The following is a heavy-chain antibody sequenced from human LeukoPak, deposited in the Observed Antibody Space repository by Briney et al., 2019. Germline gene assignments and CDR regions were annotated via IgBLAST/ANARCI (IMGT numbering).Heavy chain of an antibody. CDR3: ARDQGYDGRGNYYPYHFDC. V-gene: IGHV3-66*01. D-gene: IGHD3-22*01. Sequence: GESLRLSCAASEFSVGSNYMTWVRQAPGKGLEWVSLIYSGGSTYYADSVKGRFTISRDNAKNSLYLQMSSLTAEDTALYYCARDQGYDGRGNYYPYHFDCWGQGTLVTVSS. J-gene: IGHJ4*02. CDR2: IYSGGST. CDR1: EFSVGSNY.